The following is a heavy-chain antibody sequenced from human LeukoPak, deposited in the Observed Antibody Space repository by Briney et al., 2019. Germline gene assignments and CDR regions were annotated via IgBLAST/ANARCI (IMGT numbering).Heavy chain of an antibody. Sequence: ASVKISCKGSGYSFTSYWIGWVRQMPGKGLEWMGIIYPGDSDTRYSPSFQGQVTISADKSISTAYLQWSSLKASDTAMYYCARSSCTGGSCYRGYFFDYWGQGTLVTVSS. CDR2: IYPGDSDT. CDR3: ARSSCTGGSCYRGYFFDY. D-gene: IGHD2-15*01. CDR1: GYSFTSYW. J-gene: IGHJ4*02. V-gene: IGHV5-51*01.